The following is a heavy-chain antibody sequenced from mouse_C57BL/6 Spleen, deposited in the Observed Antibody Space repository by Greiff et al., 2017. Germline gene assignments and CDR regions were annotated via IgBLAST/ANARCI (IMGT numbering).Heavy chain of an antibody. Sequence: QVQLQQSGPELVKPGASVKISCKASGYAFSSSWMNWVKQRPGKGLEWIGRIYPGDGDTNYNGKFKGKATLTADKSSSTAYMQLISLTSEDSAVFFCSAGSGYAVDYWGQGTTVTVSS. J-gene: IGHJ4*01. V-gene: IGHV1-82*01. CDR3: SAGSGYAVDY. CDR2: IYPGDGDT. D-gene: IGHD4-1*01. CDR1: GYAFSSSW.